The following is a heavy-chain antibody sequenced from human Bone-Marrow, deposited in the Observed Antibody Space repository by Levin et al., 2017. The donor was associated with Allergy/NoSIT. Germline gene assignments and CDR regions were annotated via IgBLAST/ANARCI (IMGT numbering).Heavy chain of an antibody. CDR2: IKSHAAGETR. Sequence: SSETLSLTCGGSGIIFTNAWMSWVRRAPGKGLEWIGHIKSHAAGETRDYAAPVRGRFTISRDDSKSTLYLDMNNVRTEDTAVYYCTTLREDFCLDYWGQGTLLTVSS. V-gene: IGHV3-15*01. J-gene: IGHJ4*02. CDR1: GIIFTNAW. D-gene: IGHD3-3*01. CDR3: TTLREDFCLDY.